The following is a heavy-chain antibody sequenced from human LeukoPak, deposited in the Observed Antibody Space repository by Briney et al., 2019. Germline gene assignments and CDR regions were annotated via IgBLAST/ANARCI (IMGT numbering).Heavy chain of an antibody. Sequence: SETLSLTCTVSGGSISSYYWSWIRQPPGKGLEWIGYFYYRGSTNYNPSLKSRVTISVDTSKNQFSLKLSSVTAADSAVYYCARDDYGDRFDYWGQGTLVTVSS. J-gene: IGHJ4*02. CDR3: ARDDYGDRFDY. CDR2: FYYRGST. CDR1: GGSISSYY. D-gene: IGHD4-17*01. V-gene: IGHV4-59*01.